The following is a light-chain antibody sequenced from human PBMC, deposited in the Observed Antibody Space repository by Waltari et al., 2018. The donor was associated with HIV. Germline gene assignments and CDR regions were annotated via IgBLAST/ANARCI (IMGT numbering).Light chain of an antibody. CDR2: KNN. CDR3: ASWHDKFNFWL. Sequence: QSVVTPPPSASGTPGQRVTITCSGSDSNIGRNNVYWYQHLTGTAPKLLIYKNNQRPSGIPDRVSDSKSVTSAALSISCLRSEDEADSYCASWHDKFNFWLFGGVTKMTVL. J-gene: IGLJ3*02. CDR1: DSNIGRNN. V-gene: IGLV1-47*01.